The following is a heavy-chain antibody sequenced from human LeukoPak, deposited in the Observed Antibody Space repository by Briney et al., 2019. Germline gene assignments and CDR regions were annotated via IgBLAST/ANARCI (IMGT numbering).Heavy chain of an antibody. J-gene: IGHJ4*02. CDR3: ARDREVTMVRGVMGTADY. CDR2: ISSSGSI. CDR1: GFPFSSYS. V-gene: IGHV3-48*01. Sequence: GGSLRLSCAASGFPFSSYSMNWVRQAPGKGLEWVSYISSSGSIYYADSVKGRFTISRDNAKNSLYLQMNSLRAEDTAVYYCARDREVTMVRGVMGTADYWGQGTLVTVSS. D-gene: IGHD3-10*01.